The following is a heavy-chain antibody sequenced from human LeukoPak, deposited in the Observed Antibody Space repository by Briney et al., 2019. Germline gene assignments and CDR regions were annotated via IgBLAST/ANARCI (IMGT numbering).Heavy chain of an antibody. CDR2: ISAYNGNT. Sequence: ASVKVSCKASGYTFTSYGISWVRQAPGQGLEWMGWISAYNGNTNYAQKPQGRVTMTTDTSTSTAYMELRSLRAEDTAVYYCAKEGPLGQPDAFDIWGQGTMVTVSS. CDR3: AKEGPLGQPDAFDI. J-gene: IGHJ3*02. D-gene: IGHD3-16*02. CDR1: GYTFTSYG. V-gene: IGHV1-18*01.